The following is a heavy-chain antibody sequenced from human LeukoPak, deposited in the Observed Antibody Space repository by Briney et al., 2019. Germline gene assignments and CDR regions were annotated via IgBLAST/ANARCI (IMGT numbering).Heavy chain of an antibody. CDR3: ARGATAGRFSLRPTGAYYMDV. Sequence: VASVRVSCKASGYIFTGYFIHWVRQAPGQGLEWLGWINPNSGGTNYAQKFQGRVTMTRDTSINTAYMELSSLKFDDTAVYYWARGATAGRFSLRPTGAYYMDVWGKGTTVTVSS. CDR2: INPNSGGT. CDR1: GYIFTGYF. V-gene: IGHV1-2*02. J-gene: IGHJ6*03. D-gene: IGHD6-13*01.